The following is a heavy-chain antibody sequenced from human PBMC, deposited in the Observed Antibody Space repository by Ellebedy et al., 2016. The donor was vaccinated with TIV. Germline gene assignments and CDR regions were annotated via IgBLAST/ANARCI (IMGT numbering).Heavy chain of an antibody. V-gene: IGHV3-23*01. CDR1: GFIFKDYA. D-gene: IGHD4-23*01. Sequence: PGGSLRLSCVASGFIFKDYAVAWVRQAPGKGLEWVSSITESGGNTYYADSVKGRFTISRDNSKDTLFLQMNSLRAEDTAIYFCARDPVGVGPAFDVWGQGTMVTVSS. J-gene: IGHJ3*01. CDR2: ITESGGNT. CDR3: ARDPVGVGPAFDV.